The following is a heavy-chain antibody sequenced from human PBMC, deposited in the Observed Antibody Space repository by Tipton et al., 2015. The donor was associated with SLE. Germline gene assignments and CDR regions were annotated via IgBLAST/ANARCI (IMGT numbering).Heavy chain of an antibody. CDR3: AGYCSGGSCSY. J-gene: IGHJ4*02. Sequence: TLSLTCTVSGGSISSSSYYWGWIRQPPGKGLEWIGSIYYTGNTYYNPSLNSRVTILVDMSKNQFSLKLSSVTAADTAVYYCAGYCSGGSCSYWGQGTLVTVSS. CDR1: GGSISSSSYY. D-gene: IGHD2-15*01. CDR2: IYYTGNT. V-gene: IGHV4-39*07.